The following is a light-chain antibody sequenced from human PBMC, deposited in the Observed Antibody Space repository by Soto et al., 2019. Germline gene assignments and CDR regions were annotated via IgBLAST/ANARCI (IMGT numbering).Light chain of an antibody. CDR1: SSDVGTYNL. J-gene: IGLJ3*02. CDR3: CSHACSGTCEWV. Sequence: QSALTQPASVSGSPGQSITISCTGTSSDVGTYNLVSWYQQHPGKAPQLIIYEVNKRPSGVSNRFSGSKSGNTASLTISGLQAEDEADYYCCSHACSGTCEWVFGGGTKVTVL. CDR2: EVN. V-gene: IGLV2-23*02.